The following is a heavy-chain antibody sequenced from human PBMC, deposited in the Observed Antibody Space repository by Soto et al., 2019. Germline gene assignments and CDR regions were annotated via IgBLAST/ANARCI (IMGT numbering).Heavy chain of an antibody. D-gene: IGHD3-3*01. J-gene: IGHJ3*02. CDR3: ARGASPYYDFWSGPPNDAFDI. CDR1: GYTFTSYY. Sequence: ASVKVSCKASGYTFTSYYMHWVRQAPAQGLEWMGIINPSGGSTSYAQKFQGRVTMTRDTSTSTVYMELSSLRSEDTAVYYCARGASPYYDFWSGPPNDAFDIWGQGTMVTVSS. CDR2: INPSGGST. V-gene: IGHV1-46*01.